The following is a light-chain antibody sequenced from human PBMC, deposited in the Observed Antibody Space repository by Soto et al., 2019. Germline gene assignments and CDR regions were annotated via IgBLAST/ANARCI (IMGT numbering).Light chain of an antibody. V-gene: IGLV2-14*01. CDR3: SSYTTSYTQV. CDR1: SSDVGGYNY. J-gene: IGLJ2*01. CDR2: EVS. Sequence: QSALTQPASVSGSPGQSITISCTGTSSDVGGYNYVSWYQHHPGKVHNLMIYEVSNRPLGISNRFSGSKSGNTASLTISGLQSEDEADYYCSSYTTSYTQVFGGGTKLTVL.